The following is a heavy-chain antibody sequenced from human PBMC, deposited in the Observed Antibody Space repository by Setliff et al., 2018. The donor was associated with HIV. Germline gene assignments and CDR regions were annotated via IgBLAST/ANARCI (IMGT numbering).Heavy chain of an antibody. Sequence: PSETLSLTCTVSGGSISSGNSYWSWIRQPAVKGLEWIGHIYTSGNTNYNPSLKSRVTISIDTSKNQFSLNLKSVTAADTAVYYCARDQGDTPSRGDIWGQGTMVTVSS. J-gene: IGHJ3*02. V-gene: IGHV4-61*09. CDR3: ARDQGDTPSRGDI. CDR2: IYTSGNT. D-gene: IGHD1-26*01. CDR1: GGSISSGNSY.